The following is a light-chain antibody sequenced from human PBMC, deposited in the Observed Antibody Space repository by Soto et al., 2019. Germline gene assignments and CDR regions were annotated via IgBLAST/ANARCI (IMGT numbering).Light chain of an antibody. V-gene: IGLV1-51*01. CDR2: DAN. Sequence: QSVLTQSPSVSAAPGQKVTISCSGSSSNIGNNRVAWYQQLPGTAPKLLIYDANQRPSGIPDRFAGSKSGTSATLGITGLQTGDEADYYCGTWDSSLSAVLFGGGTNVTVL. CDR3: GTWDSSLSAVL. CDR1: SSNIGNNR. J-gene: IGLJ2*01.